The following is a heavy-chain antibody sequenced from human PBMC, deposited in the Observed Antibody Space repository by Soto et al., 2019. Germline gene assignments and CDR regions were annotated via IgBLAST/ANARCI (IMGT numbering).Heavy chain of an antibody. Sequence: GASVKVSCKASGGTFSSYAISWVRQAPGQGLEWMGGIIPIFGTANYAQKFQGRVTITADESTSTAYMELSSLRSEDTAVYYCARQTVGGYSYGYMIYYYGMDVWGQGTTVTVSS. CDR3: ARQTVGGYSYGYMIYYYGMDV. V-gene: IGHV1-69*13. D-gene: IGHD5-18*01. J-gene: IGHJ6*02. CDR2: IIPIFGTA. CDR1: GGTFSSYA.